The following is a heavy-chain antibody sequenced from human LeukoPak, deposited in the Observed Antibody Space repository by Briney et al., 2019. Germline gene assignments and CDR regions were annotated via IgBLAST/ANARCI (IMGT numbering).Heavy chain of an antibody. J-gene: IGHJ4*02. Sequence: PSETLSLTCTVSGGSISSSYYYWGWIRQPPGKGLEWIGSIYYSGSTYYNPSLKSRLTISVDTSKNQFSLKLSSVTAADTAVYYCARQSYRAPHFDYWGQGTLVTVSS. D-gene: IGHD2-2*02. CDR3: ARQSYRAPHFDY. CDR2: IYYSGST. CDR1: GGSISSSYYY. V-gene: IGHV4-39*01.